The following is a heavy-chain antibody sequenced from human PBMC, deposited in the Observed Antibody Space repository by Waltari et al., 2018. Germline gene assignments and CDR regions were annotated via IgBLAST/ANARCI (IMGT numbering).Heavy chain of an antibody. CDR2: ISSSSSYI. CDR1: GFTFSSYS. CDR3: ARDGRLPATTYYYHYGMDV. Sequence: EVQLVESGGGLVKPGGSLRLSCAASGFTFSSYSMNWVRQAPGKGLEWVSSISSSSSYIYYADSVKGRFTISRDNAKNSLYLQMNSLRAEDTAVYYCARDGRLPATTYYYHYGMDVWGQGTTVTVSS. J-gene: IGHJ6*02. V-gene: IGHV3-21*04. D-gene: IGHD2-2*01.